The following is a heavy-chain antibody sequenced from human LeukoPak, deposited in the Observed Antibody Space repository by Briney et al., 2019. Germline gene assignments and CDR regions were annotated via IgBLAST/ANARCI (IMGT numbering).Heavy chain of an antibody. CDR2: ISGSGGST. J-gene: IGHJ5*02. D-gene: IGHD3-3*01. CDR1: GFTFSSYA. CDR3: AKEPNAAIYYDFWSGYGANWFDP. Sequence: GGSLRLSCAASGFTFSSYAMSWVRQAPGKGLEWVSAISGSGGSTYYADSVKGRFTISRDNSKNTLYLQMNSLRAEDTAVYYCAKEPNAAIYYDFWSGYGANWFDPWGQGTLVTVSS. V-gene: IGHV3-23*01.